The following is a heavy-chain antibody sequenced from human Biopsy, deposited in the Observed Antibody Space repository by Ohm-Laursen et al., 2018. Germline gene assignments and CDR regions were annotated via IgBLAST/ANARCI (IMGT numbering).Heavy chain of an antibody. CDR1: GGSLNFYY. J-gene: IGHJ4*02. CDR2: MYYSGST. V-gene: IGHV4-59*01. D-gene: IGHD3-16*01. CDR3: VRGRSPADY. Sequence: GTLSLPCTVSGGSLNFYYWSWIRQPPGKGLEWIGYMYYSGSTKYSPSLKNRVTVSFDTSRNQFSLKLTSRTSADTAVYYCVRGRSPADYWGQGALVIVSS.